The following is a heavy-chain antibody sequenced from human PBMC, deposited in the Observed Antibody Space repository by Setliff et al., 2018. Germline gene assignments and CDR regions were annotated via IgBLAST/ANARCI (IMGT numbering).Heavy chain of an antibody. D-gene: IGHD3-16*01. J-gene: IGHJ4*02. CDR3: ARQGGNYYFQY. V-gene: IGHV1-3*03. CDR1: GYTLTNYP. CDR2: INVGNGNT. Sequence: ASVKVSCKASGYTLTNYPIHWLRQAPGQRPEWMGCINVGNGNTKYSQEFQGRVTLTRDTSASTAYVELSSLTSEDMAVYYCARQGGNYYFQYWGQGTLVTVSS.